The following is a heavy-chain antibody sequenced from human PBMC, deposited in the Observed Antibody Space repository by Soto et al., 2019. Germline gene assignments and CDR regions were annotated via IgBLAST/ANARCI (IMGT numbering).Heavy chain of an antibody. V-gene: IGHV4-59*08. Sequence: SETLSLTCTVSGGSISYYYWSWIRQPPGNGLYLFGYIYFNGNTNYNPSLKSRVTISVDTSMNQFSLKLTSVTAADTAFYYCARPLSMRKTTSPFDIWGQGTMVTVSS. CDR1: GGSISYYY. CDR2: IYFNGNT. CDR3: ARPLSMRKTTSPFDI. J-gene: IGHJ3*02. D-gene: IGHD2-8*01.